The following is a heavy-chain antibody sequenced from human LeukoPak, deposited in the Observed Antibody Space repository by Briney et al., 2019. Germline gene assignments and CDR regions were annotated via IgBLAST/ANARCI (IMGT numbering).Heavy chain of an antibody. D-gene: IGHD3-10*01. J-gene: IGHJ4*02. CDR1: GFPFSSYG. Sequence: PGGSLRLSCTASGFPFSSYGMHWVRQAPGKGLVWVTVIWPDGSIKYYADSVKGRFTVSRENARNSLYLQMNSLRAGDTAVYYCARAVPMARGVNFYDYWGQGTLVTVAS. CDR3: ARAVPMARGVNFYDY. V-gene: IGHV3-33*01. CDR2: IWPDGSIK.